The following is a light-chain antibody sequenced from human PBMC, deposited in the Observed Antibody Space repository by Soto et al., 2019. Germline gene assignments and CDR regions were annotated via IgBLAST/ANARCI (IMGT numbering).Light chain of an antibody. CDR2: AAS. CDR1: QDISSF. J-gene: IGKJ2*01. CDR3: QQYDTYPRT. V-gene: IGKV1-16*01. Sequence: DIQMTQSPSSVSASVGDRVTITCRASQDISSFLAWFQQKPGKAPKSLMYAASSLQGGVPSRFSGSGFGTDFTLTISSLQPEDFATYYCQQYDTYPRTFGQGTKLEIK.